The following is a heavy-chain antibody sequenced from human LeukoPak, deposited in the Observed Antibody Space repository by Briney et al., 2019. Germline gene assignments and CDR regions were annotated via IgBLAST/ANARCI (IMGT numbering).Heavy chain of an antibody. Sequence: QPGGSLRLSCAASGFTFSSYGMHWVRQAPGKGLEWVAFIRYDGSNKYYADSVKGRFSISRDNSKNTVYLQMNSLRPEDTAAYHCATFYSGANPFYFYYYMDVWGKGTTVTVSS. CDR2: IRYDGSNK. D-gene: IGHD4/OR15-4a*01. J-gene: IGHJ6*03. CDR1: GFTFSSYG. V-gene: IGHV3-30*02. CDR3: ATFYSGANPFYFYYYMDV.